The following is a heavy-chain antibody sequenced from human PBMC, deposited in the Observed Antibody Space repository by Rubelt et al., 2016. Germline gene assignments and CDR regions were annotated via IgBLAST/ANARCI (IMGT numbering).Heavy chain of an antibody. Sequence: VQLVESGGGVVQPGRSLRLSCAASGFTFSSNYMSWVRQAPGKGLEWVSVIYSGGSTYYADSVKGRFTISRDNSKNTLYLQMNSLGAEDTAVYYCASKREYGDYYHYWGQGTLVTVSS. J-gene: IGHJ4*02. V-gene: IGHV3-66*01. CDR3: ASKREYGDYYHY. D-gene: IGHD4-17*01. CDR1: GFTFSSNY. CDR2: IYSGGST.